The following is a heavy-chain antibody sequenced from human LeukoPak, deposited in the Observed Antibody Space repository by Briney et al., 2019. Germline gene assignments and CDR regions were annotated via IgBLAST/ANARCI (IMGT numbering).Heavy chain of an antibody. CDR1: GFTFSSYW. Sequence: GGSLRLSCAASGFTFSSYWMSWVRQAPGKGLEWVSSISSSGTYIYYADSVKGRFTISRDNAKNSLYLQMNSLRAEDTAVYYCARAALTTGSSSYFDYWGQGTLVTVSS. D-gene: IGHD6-13*01. CDR2: ISSSGTYI. V-gene: IGHV3-21*01. CDR3: ARAALTTGSSSYFDY. J-gene: IGHJ4*02.